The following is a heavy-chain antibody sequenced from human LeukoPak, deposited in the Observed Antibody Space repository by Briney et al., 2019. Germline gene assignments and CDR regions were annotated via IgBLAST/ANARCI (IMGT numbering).Heavy chain of an antibody. CDR1: GFTFSSYW. CDR3: AREGSRGYSGDDLDY. V-gene: IGHV3-7*03. Sequence: PGGSLRLSCAASGFTFSSYWMSWVRQAPGKGLEWVASIKQDGSEKYYVDSVKGRFTISRDNAKNSLYLQMNSLRAEDTAVYYCAREGSRGYSGDDLDYWGQGTLVTVSS. D-gene: IGHD5-12*01. CDR2: IKQDGSEK. J-gene: IGHJ4*02.